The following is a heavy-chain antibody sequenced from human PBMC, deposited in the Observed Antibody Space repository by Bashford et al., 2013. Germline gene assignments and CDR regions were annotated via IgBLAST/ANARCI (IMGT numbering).Heavy chain of an antibody. CDR3: ARARSGSENFYFDL. J-gene: IGHJ2*01. CDR1: GGTFTNYA. CDR2: VTPMSGTA. Sequence: SVKVSCKASGGTFTNYAISWVRQAPGQGLEWMGGVTPMSGTANYAQKFLDRVTITADKSTNTAYMELSSLRSEDTALYYCARARSGSENFYFDLWGRGTLVTVSS. D-gene: IGHD6-19*01. V-gene: IGHV1-69*06.